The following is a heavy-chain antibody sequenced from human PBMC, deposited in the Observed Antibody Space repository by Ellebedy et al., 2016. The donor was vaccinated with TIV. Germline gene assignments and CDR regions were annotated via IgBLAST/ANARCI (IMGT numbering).Heavy chain of an antibody. CDR3: ARVALRYDAFDI. Sequence: AASVKVSCKASGYTFTSYYMHWVRQAPGQGLEWMGIINPSGGSTSYAQKFQGRVTMTTDTSTSTAYMELRSLRSDDTAVYYCARVALRYDAFDIWGQGTMVTVSS. V-gene: IGHV1-46*01. CDR2: INPSGGST. CDR1: GYTFTSYY. J-gene: IGHJ3*02. D-gene: IGHD4-17*01.